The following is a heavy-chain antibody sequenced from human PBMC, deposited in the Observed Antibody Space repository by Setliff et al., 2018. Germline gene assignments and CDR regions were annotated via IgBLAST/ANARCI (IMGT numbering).Heavy chain of an antibody. CDR2: IYYSGST. J-gene: IGHJ4*02. CDR3: ARRETYYNFWSGYYAY. D-gene: IGHD3-3*01. V-gene: IGHV4-39*07. Sequence: SETLSLTCNVSGASISGSAYYWGWIRQPPGKGLEWIGSIYYSGSTYYNPSLKSRVTISVDTSKNQFSLKLSSVTAADPAVYYCARRETYYNFWSGYYAYWGQGTLVT. CDR1: GASISGSAYY.